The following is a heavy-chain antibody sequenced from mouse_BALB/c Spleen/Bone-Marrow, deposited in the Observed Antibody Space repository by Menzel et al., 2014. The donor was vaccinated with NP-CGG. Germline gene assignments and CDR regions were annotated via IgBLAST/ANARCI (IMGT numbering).Heavy chain of an antibody. CDR3: AGEGAFYGNPFDF. Sequence: LVESGAEVMKSGASVKISCRATGYRFSSFWIEWIKQRPGHGLEWIGKILPGSGSTNYNEKFKGKATLSADTSSNTAYMQLSSLTSEDSAVYFCAGEGAFYGNPFDFWGQGTTLTVSS. V-gene: IGHV1-9*01. CDR2: ILPGSGST. D-gene: IGHD2-10*01. J-gene: IGHJ2*01. CDR1: GYRFSSFW.